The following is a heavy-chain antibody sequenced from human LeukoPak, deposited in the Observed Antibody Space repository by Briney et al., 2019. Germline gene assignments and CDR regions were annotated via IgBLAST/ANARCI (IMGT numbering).Heavy chain of an antibody. V-gene: IGHV3-48*01. J-gene: IGHJ4*02. CDR3: ARGPEAKIVVPTK. Sequence: GGSLRLSCAASGFTFSSYSMNWVRQAPGKGLEWDSYISSSSSTIYYADSVKGRFTISRDNAKNSLYLQMNSLRAEDTAVYYCARGPEAKIVVPTKWGQGTLVTVSS. D-gene: IGHD2-2*01. CDR1: GFTFSSYS. CDR2: ISSSSSTI.